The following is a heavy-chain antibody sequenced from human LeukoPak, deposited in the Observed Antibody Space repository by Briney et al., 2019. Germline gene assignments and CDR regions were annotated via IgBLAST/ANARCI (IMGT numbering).Heavy chain of an antibody. D-gene: IGHD6-13*01. Sequence: PSETLSLTCTVSGGSISSSSYYWGWIRQPPGKGLEWIGNIYYSGSTDYNPSLKSRVTISVDTSKNQFSLKLSSVTAADTAVYYCARGGWQQLDYWGQGTLVTVSS. CDR2: IYYSGST. CDR3: ARGGWQQLDY. J-gene: IGHJ4*02. CDR1: GGSISSSSYY. V-gene: IGHV4-39*07.